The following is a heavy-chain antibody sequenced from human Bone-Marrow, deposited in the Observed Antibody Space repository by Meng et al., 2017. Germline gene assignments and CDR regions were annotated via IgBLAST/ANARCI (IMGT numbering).Heavy chain of an antibody. D-gene: IGHD1-26*01. V-gene: IGHV4-31*03. CDR3: ASLYGVVGASWFDP. Sequence: GQRQVSGPGLVKPSQTLSLTCMGPGGSISSGGYYWNWIRQHPGKGLEWIGYIYYSGSTYYNPSLKSRITISVDTSKNHFSLKLSSVTAADTAVYYCASLYGVVGASWFDPWGQGTLVTVSS. J-gene: IGHJ5*02. CDR2: IYYSGST. CDR1: GGSISSGGYY.